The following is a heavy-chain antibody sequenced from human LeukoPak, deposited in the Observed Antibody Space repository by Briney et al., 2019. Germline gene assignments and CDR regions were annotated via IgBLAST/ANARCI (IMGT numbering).Heavy chain of an antibody. Sequence: GGSLRLSCAASGFTFSTYAMTWVRQALGKGLEWVSTISGSGASTYYADSVKGRFTISRDNSKNTLDLQMNSLRAEDTALYYCAKRLGSGREFDYWGQGTLVTVSS. D-gene: IGHD3-10*01. CDR3: AKRLGSGREFDY. CDR1: GFTFSTYA. V-gene: IGHV3-23*01. J-gene: IGHJ4*02. CDR2: ISGSGAST.